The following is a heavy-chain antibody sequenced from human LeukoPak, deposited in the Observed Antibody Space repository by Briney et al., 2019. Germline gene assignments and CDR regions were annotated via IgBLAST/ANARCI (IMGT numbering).Heavy chain of an antibody. Sequence: SETLSLTCTVSGGSISSNSYYWGWIRQPPGKGLEWIGSIYYSGSTYYNPSLKSRVTISVDTSKNQFSLKLSSVTAADTAVYSCARENDGQYYFDYWGQGTLVTVSS. CDR3: ARENDGQYYFDY. CDR2: IYYSGST. V-gene: IGHV4-39*02. CDR1: GGSISSNSYY. J-gene: IGHJ4*02. D-gene: IGHD2-8*01.